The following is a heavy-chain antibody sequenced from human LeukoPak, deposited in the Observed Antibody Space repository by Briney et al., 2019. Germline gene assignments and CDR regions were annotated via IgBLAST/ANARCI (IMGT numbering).Heavy chain of an antibody. CDR3: ARDPTGYYDFWSGSRGAFDI. V-gene: IGHV4-59*12. Sequence: SETLSLTCTGSGVSISSYYWSWIRQPPGKGLEWVGYIYYSGSTNHNPSLKSRVTISVDTSKNQFSLKLSSVTAADTAVYYCARDPTGYYDFWSGSRGAFDIWGQGTMVTVSS. CDR2: IYYSGST. CDR1: GVSISSYY. D-gene: IGHD3-3*01. J-gene: IGHJ3*02.